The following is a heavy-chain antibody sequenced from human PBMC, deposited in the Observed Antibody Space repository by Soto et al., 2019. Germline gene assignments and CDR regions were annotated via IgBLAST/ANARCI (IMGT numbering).Heavy chain of an antibody. Sequence: LSLTCAVYGGSFSGYYWSWIRQPPGKGLEWIGEINHSGSTNYNPSLKSRVTISVDTSKNQFSLKLSSVTAADTAVYYCASVRGGYYFDYWGQGTLVTVSS. D-gene: IGHD3-10*01. J-gene: IGHJ4*02. CDR1: GGSFSGYY. CDR2: INHSGST. CDR3: ASVRGGYYFDY. V-gene: IGHV4-34*01.